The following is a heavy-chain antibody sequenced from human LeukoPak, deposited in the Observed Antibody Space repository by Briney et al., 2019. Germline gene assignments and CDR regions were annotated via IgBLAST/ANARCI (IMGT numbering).Heavy chain of an antibody. Sequence: TGGSLRLSCAASGFTFNNYWMNWVRQAPGKGLEWVANIKQGGSEKYYADSVKGRFTISRDNSKNTLYLQMNSLRAEDTAVYYCTKRTGRDSRDYWGQGTLVTVSS. V-gene: IGHV3-7*03. CDR2: IKQGGSEK. D-gene: IGHD3-22*01. CDR1: GFTFNNYW. J-gene: IGHJ4*02. CDR3: TKRTGRDSRDY.